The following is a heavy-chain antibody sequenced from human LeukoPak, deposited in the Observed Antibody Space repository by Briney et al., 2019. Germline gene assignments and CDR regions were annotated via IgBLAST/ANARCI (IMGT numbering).Heavy chain of an antibody. CDR1: GFTFSSYE. J-gene: IGHJ4*02. Sequence: GGSLRLSCAASGFTFSSYEMNWVRPAPGKGLEWVSYISSSGSTIYYADSVKGRFTISRDNAKNSLYLQMNSLRAEDTAVYYCARGRNSSGWLFDYWGQRTLVTVSS. CDR3: ARGRNSSGWLFDY. CDR2: ISSSGSTI. D-gene: IGHD6-19*01. V-gene: IGHV3-48*03.